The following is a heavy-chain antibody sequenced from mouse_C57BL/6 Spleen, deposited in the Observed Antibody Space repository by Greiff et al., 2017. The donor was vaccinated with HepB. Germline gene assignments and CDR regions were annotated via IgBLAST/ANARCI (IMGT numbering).Heavy chain of an antibody. CDR1: GYSITSGYY. J-gene: IGHJ1*03. V-gene: IGHV3-6*01. CDR2: ISYDGSN. CDR3: ARVGIYYGSSYWYFDV. Sequence: VQLKESGPGLVKPSQSLSLTCSVTGYSITSGYYWNWIRQFPGNKLEWMGYISYDGSNNYNPSLKNRISITRDTSKNQFFLKLNSVTTEDTATYYCARVGIYYGSSYWYFDVWGTGTTVTVSS. D-gene: IGHD1-1*01.